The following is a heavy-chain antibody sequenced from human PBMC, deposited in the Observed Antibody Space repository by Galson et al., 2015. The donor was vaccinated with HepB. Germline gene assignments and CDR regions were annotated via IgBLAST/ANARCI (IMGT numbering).Heavy chain of an antibody. D-gene: IGHD1-26*01. CDR2: IVVGSDNT. V-gene: IGHV1-58*02. Sequence: SVKVSCKASGFAFTSSAMQWVRQARGQRLEWIGWIVVGSDNTNYAQKFQERVTITRDMSTRTVYMELSSPRSEDTAVYYCAASQGTVGAFDIWGQGTMVTVSS. J-gene: IGHJ3*02. CDR1: GFAFTSSA. CDR3: AASQGTVGAFDI.